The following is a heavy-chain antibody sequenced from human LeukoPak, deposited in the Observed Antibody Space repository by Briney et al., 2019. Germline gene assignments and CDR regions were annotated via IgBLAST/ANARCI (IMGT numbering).Heavy chain of an antibody. V-gene: IGHV3-7*01. CDR3: GREQSGYDWE. D-gene: IGHD5-12*01. J-gene: IGHJ4*02. CDR2: IKQGGSSK. Sequence: GGSLRLSCVASGFSFSNSWMTWVRRAPGKGLEWVANIKQGGSSKYYVDSVKGRFTISRDDAKNSLFLQMTSLRAGDTAVYYCGREQSGYDWEWGQGTLVTVSS. CDR1: GFSFSNSW.